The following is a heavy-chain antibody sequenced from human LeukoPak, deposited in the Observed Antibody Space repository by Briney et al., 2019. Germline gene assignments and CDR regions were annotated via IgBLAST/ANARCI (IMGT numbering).Heavy chain of an antibody. D-gene: IGHD3-22*01. V-gene: IGHV4-59*01. CDR3: ARALGYYDY. CDR2: IYYSGST. CDR1: GGSISNYY. J-gene: IGHJ4*02. Sequence: SETLSLTCTVSGGSISNYYWSWIRQPPGQGLECIGYIYYSGSTNYNPSLKSRVTISLDTSKNQFSLKLTSVTAADTALYYCARALGYYDYWGQGTLVTVSS.